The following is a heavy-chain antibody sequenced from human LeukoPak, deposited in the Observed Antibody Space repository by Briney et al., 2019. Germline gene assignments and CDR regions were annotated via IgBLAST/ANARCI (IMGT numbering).Heavy chain of an antibody. Sequence: PGGSLRLSCAASGFTFSTYAMSWVRQAPGKGLDWVSSISGIGATTYYADSMKGRFTMSRDNSKNTLDLQMNSLRAEDTAVYYCAELGITMIGGVWGKGTTVTISS. CDR3: AELGITMIGGV. V-gene: IGHV3-23*01. CDR1: GFTFSTYA. J-gene: IGHJ6*04. D-gene: IGHD3-10*02. CDR2: ISGIGATT.